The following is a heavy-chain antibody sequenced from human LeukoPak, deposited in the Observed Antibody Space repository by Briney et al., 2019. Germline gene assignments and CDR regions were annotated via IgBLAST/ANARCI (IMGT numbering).Heavy chain of an antibody. V-gene: IGHV3-9*03. J-gene: IGHJ4*02. CDR2: ISWNSGSI. CDR1: GFTFDDYA. CDR3: AKDLGSSGWYPGFDY. D-gene: IGHD6-19*01. Sequence: GGSLRLSCAASGFTFDDYAMHWVRQAPGKGLEWVSGISWNSGSIGYADSVTGRFTISRDNAKNSLYLQMNSLRAEDMALYYCAKDLGSSGWYPGFDYWGQGSLVTVSS.